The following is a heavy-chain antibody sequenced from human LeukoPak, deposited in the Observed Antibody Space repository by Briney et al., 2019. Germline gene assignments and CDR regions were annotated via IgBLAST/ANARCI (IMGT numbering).Heavy chain of an antibody. Sequence: GGSLRLSCAASGFTFSTYSMNWVRQAPGKGLEWVSYIDRRSSNIYYAGSVKGRFTISRDNAKNSLYLQMNSLRDEDTAVYFCARVGYSGWDFDYWGQGTLVTASS. J-gene: IGHJ4*02. V-gene: IGHV3-48*02. CDR1: GFTFSTYS. CDR2: IDRRSSNI. CDR3: ARVGYSGWDFDY. D-gene: IGHD5-12*01.